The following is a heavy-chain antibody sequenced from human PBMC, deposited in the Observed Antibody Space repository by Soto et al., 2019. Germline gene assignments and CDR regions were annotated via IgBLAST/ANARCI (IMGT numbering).Heavy chain of an antibody. V-gene: IGHV3-30*04. CDR1: GFTFSTYS. J-gene: IGHJ4*02. D-gene: IGHD3-9*01. CDR2: LSYDVRNK. Sequence: QVQLVESGGGVVQPGRSLRLPCAASGFTFSTYSMHWVRQAPGKGLEWVAVLSYDVRNKFYADSVKGRFTISRDNAKNTLYLQMNSLRTEDTAVYYCAREYVTGYYNVLGYWGQGTLVTVSS. CDR3: AREYVTGYYNVLGY.